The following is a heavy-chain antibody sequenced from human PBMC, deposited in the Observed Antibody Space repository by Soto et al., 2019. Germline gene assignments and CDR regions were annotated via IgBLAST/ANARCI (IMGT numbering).Heavy chain of an antibody. CDR2: IYHSGVT. J-gene: IGHJ5*02. V-gene: IGHV4-30-2*01. CDR3: AGMPYTSGLRFDP. D-gene: IGHD6-19*01. CDR1: GDYSSTSTYC. Sequence: SETLSLTCRFSGDYSSTSTYCWIWIRQPPGKALEWVGFIYHSGVTTYIPSLKSRVSISLDMSNSQCTLNLRSVTAADTAVYYCAGMPYTSGLRFDPWGPGTLVTVSS.